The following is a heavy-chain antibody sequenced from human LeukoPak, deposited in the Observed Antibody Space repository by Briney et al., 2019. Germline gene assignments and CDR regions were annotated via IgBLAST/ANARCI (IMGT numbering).Heavy chain of an antibody. D-gene: IGHD1-26*01. J-gene: IGHJ4*02. CDR2: VYYSGST. CDR3: ARVKPGSSVYYFDY. V-gene: IGHV4-39*07. CDR1: GGSISSSSYY. Sequence: KTSETLSLTCTVSGGSISSSSYYWGWIRQPPGKGLEWIGSVYYSGSTYYNPSLESRVTISVDTSKNQFSLKLSSVTAADTAVYYCARVKPGSSVYYFDYWGQGTLVTVSS.